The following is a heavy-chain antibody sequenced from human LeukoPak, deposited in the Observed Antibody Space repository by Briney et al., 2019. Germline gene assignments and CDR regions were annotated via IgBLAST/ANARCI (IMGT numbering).Heavy chain of an antibody. CDR1: GGSISSGGYS. CDR2: IYYSGST. CDR3: ARQEGDITGTTPFDY. V-gene: IGHV4-31*11. Sequence: SETLSLTCAVSGGSISSGGYSWSWIRQPPGKGLEWIGYIYYSGSTYYNPSLKSRVTISVDTSKNQFSLKLSSVTAADTAVYYCARQEGDITGTTPFDYWGQGTLVTVSS. J-gene: IGHJ4*02. D-gene: IGHD1-20*01.